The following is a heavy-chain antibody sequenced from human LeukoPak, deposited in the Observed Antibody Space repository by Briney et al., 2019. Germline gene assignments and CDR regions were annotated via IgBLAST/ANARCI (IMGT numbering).Heavy chain of an antibody. V-gene: IGHV1-18*01. CDR1: GYTFTSYG. CDR2: ISAYNGNT. D-gene: IGHD2-15*01. Sequence: ASVKVSCKASGYTFTSYGISWVRQAPGQGLEWMGWISAYNGNTNYAQKVQGRVTVTTDTSTSTAYMELRSLRSDDTAVYYCAREEYCSGGSCSTFDYWGQGTLVTVSS. J-gene: IGHJ4*02. CDR3: AREEYCSGGSCSTFDY.